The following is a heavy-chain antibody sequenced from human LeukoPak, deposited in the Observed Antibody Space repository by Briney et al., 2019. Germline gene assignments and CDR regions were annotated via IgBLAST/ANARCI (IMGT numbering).Heavy chain of an antibody. J-gene: IGHJ4*02. D-gene: IGHD2-2*01. CDR2: IKQDGSEK. V-gene: IGHV3-7*01. CDR1: GFTFSTYW. CDR3: AKARAIVVVPAAIRRGRAFDY. Sequence: GGSLRLSCVASGFTFSTYWMTWVRQAPGKGLEWVANIKQDGSEKYYVDSVKGRFTISRDNAKNSLYLQMNSLRAEDTAVYYCAKARAIVVVPAAIRRGRAFDYWGQGTLVTVSS.